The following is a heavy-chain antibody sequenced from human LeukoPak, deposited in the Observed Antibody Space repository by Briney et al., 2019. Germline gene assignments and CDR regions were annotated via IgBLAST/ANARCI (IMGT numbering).Heavy chain of an antibody. CDR2: ISSSSSYI. V-gene: IGHV3-21*04. Sequence: GGSLRLSCAASGFTFSSYSMNWVRQAPGKGLEWVSSISSSSSYIYYADSVKGRFTISRDNAKNSLYLQMNSLTAEDTAVYYCAKVRFSSGWAFDYWGQGTLVTVSS. CDR3: AKVRFSSGWAFDY. CDR1: GFTFSSYS. D-gene: IGHD6-19*01. J-gene: IGHJ4*02.